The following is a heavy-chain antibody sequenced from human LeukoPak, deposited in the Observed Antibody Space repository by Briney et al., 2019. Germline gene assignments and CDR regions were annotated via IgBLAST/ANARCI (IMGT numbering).Heavy chain of an antibody. CDR2: FNPNIGGT. V-gene: IGHV1-2*02. Sequence: GASVKVSCKASGYTFTPYYMHWVRQAPGQGLEWRGWFNPNIGGTNYAQKFQGRVTMTRDTSISTAYMELIRLRSDDTAVYYCARVDTLARYCSGGRCYFDAFDIWGQGTMVTVSS. CDR3: ARVDTLARYCSGGRCYFDAFDI. J-gene: IGHJ3*02. D-gene: IGHD2-15*01. CDR1: GYTFTPYY.